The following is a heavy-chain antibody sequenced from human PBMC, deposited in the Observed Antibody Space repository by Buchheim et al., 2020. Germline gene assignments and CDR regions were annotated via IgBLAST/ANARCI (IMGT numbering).Heavy chain of an antibody. CDR1: GYTFTDSY. Sequence: QVQLVQSGAEVKKPGASVKFSCKASGYTFTDSYIHWVRLAPGQGFEWMGWINPKTGVTNFIQKFKGRVTVTRATTTSTAYMELSRLNSDDSAIYYCARDRVSGYSTTFDYWGQGA. D-gene: IGHD3-3*01. V-gene: IGHV1-2*02. CDR2: INPKTGVT. CDR3: ARDRVSGYSTTFDY. J-gene: IGHJ4*02.